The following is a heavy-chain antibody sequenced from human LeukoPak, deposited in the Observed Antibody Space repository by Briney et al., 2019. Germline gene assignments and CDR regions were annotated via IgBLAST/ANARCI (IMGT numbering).Heavy chain of an antibody. D-gene: IGHD2-2*02. CDR2: ISSNGGST. Sequence: PGGSLRLSCTASGFTFRNSAMHWVRQAPGKGLEYVSGISSNGGSTYYANAVKGRFTISRDNAKNSLYLQMNSLRAEDTAVYYCARAITYCSSTSCYSEGSHYYYYMDVWGKGTTVTVSS. V-gene: IGHV3-64*01. CDR3: ARAITYCSSTSCYSEGSHYYYYMDV. J-gene: IGHJ6*03. CDR1: GFTFRNSA.